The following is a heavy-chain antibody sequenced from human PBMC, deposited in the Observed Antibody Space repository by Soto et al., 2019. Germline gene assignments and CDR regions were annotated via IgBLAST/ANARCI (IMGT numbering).Heavy chain of an antibody. V-gene: IGHV3-23*01. Sequence: EVQLLESGGGLVQPGASLRLSCAASGFTFSSYAMSWVRQAPGKGLEWVSAISGTGGTTYYADSVKGRFTISRDNSRNTLQLQMSSLRAEDTAIYYCAKFFVETGGSSGWPWSFHFWGQGTLVAVSS. CDR1: GFTFSSYA. CDR3: AKFFVETGGSSGWPWSFHF. J-gene: IGHJ4*02. D-gene: IGHD6-25*01. CDR2: ISGTGGTT.